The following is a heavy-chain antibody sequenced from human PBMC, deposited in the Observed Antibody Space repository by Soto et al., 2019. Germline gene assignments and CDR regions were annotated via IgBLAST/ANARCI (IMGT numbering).Heavy chain of an antibody. V-gene: IGHV1-2*02. CDR2: INPNSGGT. CDR3: AKDSNIVVVPPATGGMDV. Sequence: ASVKVSCKASGYTFTDYYMYWVRQAPGQGLEWMGWINPNSGGTNYAQKFQGRVTMTRVTSISTAYMELSSLRSDDTALYYCAKDSNIVVVPPATGGMDVWGQGTTVTVSS. D-gene: IGHD2-2*01. J-gene: IGHJ6*02. CDR1: GYTFTDYY.